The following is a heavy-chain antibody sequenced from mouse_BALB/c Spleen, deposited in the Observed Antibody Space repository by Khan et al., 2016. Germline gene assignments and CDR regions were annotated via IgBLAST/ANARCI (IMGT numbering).Heavy chain of an antibody. CDR1: GFSFSNYF. CDR2: INNGGSYT. V-gene: IGHV5-4*02. CDR3: SSLDY. J-gene: IGHJ2*02. Sequence: EVELVESGGGLVKPGGSLKLSCAASGFSFSNYFMYWIRQTPEQRLEWVATINNGGSYTYYPDSVKGRFTLSRDNAKHNLYLQMSSLKSGDTAIYYCSSLDYWGQGTSLTVSS.